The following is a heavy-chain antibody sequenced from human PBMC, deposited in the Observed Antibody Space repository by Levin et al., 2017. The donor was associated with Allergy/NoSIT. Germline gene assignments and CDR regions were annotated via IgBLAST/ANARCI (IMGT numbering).Heavy chain of an antibody. CDR2: ISYDGSNK. D-gene: IGHD6-19*01. CDR3: AKDGDSSGWYCAA. Sequence: GGSLRLSCAASGFTFSSYGMHWVRQAPGKGLEWVAVISYDGSNKYYADSVKGRFTISRDNSKNTLYLQMNSLRAEDTAVYYCAKDGDSSGWYCAAWGQGTLVTVSS. J-gene: IGHJ5*02. CDR1: GFTFSSYG. V-gene: IGHV3-30*18.